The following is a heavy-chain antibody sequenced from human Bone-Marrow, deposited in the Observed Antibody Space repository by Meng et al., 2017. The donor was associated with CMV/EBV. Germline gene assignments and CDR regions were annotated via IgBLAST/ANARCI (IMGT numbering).Heavy chain of an antibody. CDR3: VRSVGGVARH. D-gene: IGHD3-16*01. CDR2: MYSGGYT. Sequence: GESLKISCAASGFTVDTNYMTWVRQAPGKGLEWVSVMYSGGYTYYADSVKGRFTISRDSSRNTLSLQMNSLRTEDTAVYYCVRSVGGVARHWGQGTLVTVPQ. V-gene: IGHV3-66*02. J-gene: IGHJ4*02. CDR1: GFTVDTNY.